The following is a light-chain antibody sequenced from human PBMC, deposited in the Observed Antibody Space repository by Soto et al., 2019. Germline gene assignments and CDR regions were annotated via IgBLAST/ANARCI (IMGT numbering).Light chain of an antibody. Sequence: DIQRTQSPASLSSSVGDSVTITCRSSQSISSYLNWYQKKQGKAPKLLIYAASSLQSGVPSRFSGSGSGTDLTLTISSLQTEDVANYDCQQSYSTPSLTVGGGTQVEI. V-gene: IGKV1-39*01. CDR3: QQSYSTPSLT. CDR1: QSISSY. CDR2: AAS. J-gene: IGKJ4*01.